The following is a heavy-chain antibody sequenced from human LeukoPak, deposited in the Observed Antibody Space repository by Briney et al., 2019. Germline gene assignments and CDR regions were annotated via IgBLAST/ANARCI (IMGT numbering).Heavy chain of an antibody. CDR1: GFTVSSNY. Sequence: PGGSLRLSCAASGFTVSSNYMSWVRQAPGKGLEWVSVMYSGGSTYYADSVKGRFTISRDNSKNTLYLQMNSLRAEDTAVYYCATLGVTTSYGMDVWGKGTTVTVSS. J-gene: IGHJ6*04. CDR3: ATLGVTTSYGMDV. V-gene: IGHV3-53*01. CDR2: MYSGGST. D-gene: IGHD4-17*01.